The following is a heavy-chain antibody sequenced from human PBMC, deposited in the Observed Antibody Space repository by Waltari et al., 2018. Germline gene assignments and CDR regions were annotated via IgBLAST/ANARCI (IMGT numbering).Heavy chain of an antibody. CDR1: GGSLNNYY. Sequence: QVQLQESGPGLVKPSGTLSLTCSVSGGSLNNYYWHWIRQPPGKGLEWIGFNYYGGSPALNPPLKSRVTISVDTSKNQFSLRLTSVTAADTAVYYCARSRNYYDSTSYGSWGQGILVTVSS. CDR2: NYYGGSP. CDR3: ARSRNYYDSTSYGS. J-gene: IGHJ5*02. D-gene: IGHD3-16*01. V-gene: IGHV4-59*01.